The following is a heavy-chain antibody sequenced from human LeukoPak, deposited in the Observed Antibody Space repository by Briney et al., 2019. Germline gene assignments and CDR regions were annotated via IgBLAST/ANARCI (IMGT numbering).Heavy chain of an antibody. CDR1: GFTVSSSY. D-gene: IGHD6-13*01. Sequence: GGSLRLSCAASGFTVSSSYMSWVRQTPGEGLEWVSVIYSDGGTYYADSVKGRFTISRDISENALFLQMNSLRVEDTAVYYCAKVGAGYSNSPWGQGTLVTVSS. CDR2: IYSDGGT. CDR3: AKVGAGYSNSP. V-gene: IGHV3-53*01. J-gene: IGHJ5*02.